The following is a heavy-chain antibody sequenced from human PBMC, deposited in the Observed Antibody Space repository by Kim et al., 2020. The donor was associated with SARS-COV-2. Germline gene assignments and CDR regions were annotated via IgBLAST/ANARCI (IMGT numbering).Heavy chain of an antibody. CDR3: ARVMNSGSYRIFDY. J-gene: IGHJ4*02. V-gene: IGHV3-64*01. Sequence: GGSLRLSCVASGFTFSNYAFHWVRQAPGRGLEYVSAISADGSPYYANSVRGRFTISRDNSRDTLYLQLGSLRVDEMGVYYCARVMNSGSYRIFDYWGQGTPVTVSS. CDR2: ISADGSP. D-gene: IGHD1-26*01. CDR1: GFTFSNYA.